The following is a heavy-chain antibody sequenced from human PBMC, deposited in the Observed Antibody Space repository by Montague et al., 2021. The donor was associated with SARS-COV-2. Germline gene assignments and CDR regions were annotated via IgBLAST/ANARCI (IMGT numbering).Heavy chain of an antibody. Sequence: SETLSLTCAISGGSFSNYYWCWICQPPGKGLELIGVGNQSGTTINNPSAKIGVTISVSTSKYQFHLTLNLVAVADTAVYYCACGRRPVVVPGAGPAGHAFDVWGQGTMVTVSS. J-gene: IGHJ3*01. V-gene: IGHV4-34*01. D-gene: IGHD2-2*01. CDR2: GNQSGTT. CDR3: ACGRRPVVVPGAGPAGHAFDV. CDR1: GGSFSNYY.